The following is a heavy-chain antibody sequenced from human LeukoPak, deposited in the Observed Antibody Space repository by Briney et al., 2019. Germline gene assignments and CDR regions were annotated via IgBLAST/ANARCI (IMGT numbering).Heavy chain of an antibody. Sequence: GGSLRLSCAVSGLSLSSYTIKWGRQAPGKGLEWVSSISSSSTYIYYADSVKGRFTISRDNGKNSLYLQMDSLRAEHAALYYCDREDIRLQVDNWGQGTLVTVSS. CDR3: DREDIRLQVDN. CDR1: GLSLSSYT. V-gene: IGHV3-21*01. CDR2: ISSSSTYI. J-gene: IGHJ4*02.